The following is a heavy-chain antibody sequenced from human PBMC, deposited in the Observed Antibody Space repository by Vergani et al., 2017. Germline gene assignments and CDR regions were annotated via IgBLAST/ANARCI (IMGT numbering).Heavy chain of an antibody. CDR2: IIPIFGTA. Sequence: QVQLVQSGAAVKKPGSSVKVSCKASGGTFSNYAISWLRQAPGQGLEWMGGIIPIFGTANYAQKFQGRVTITADESTSTAYMELSSLRSEDTAVYYCARVYCSSTSCYIGIDWYFDLWGRGTLVTVSS. CDR1: GGTFSNYA. V-gene: IGHV1-69*01. CDR3: ARVYCSSTSCYIGIDWYFDL. J-gene: IGHJ2*01. D-gene: IGHD2-2*02.